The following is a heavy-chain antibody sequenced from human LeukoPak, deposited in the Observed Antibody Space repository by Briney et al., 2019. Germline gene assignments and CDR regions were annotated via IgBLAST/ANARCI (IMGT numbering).Heavy chain of an antibody. Sequence: GESLKISCKGSGYSFTSYWIGWVRQMPGKGLEWMGIIYPGDSDTRYSPSFQGQVTISADKSISTAYLQWSSLKASDTAMYYCASWDHDSSGYYPFDYWGRGTLVTVSS. CDR2: IYPGDSDT. J-gene: IGHJ4*02. V-gene: IGHV5-51*01. CDR3: ASWDHDSSGYYPFDY. D-gene: IGHD3-22*01. CDR1: GYSFTSYW.